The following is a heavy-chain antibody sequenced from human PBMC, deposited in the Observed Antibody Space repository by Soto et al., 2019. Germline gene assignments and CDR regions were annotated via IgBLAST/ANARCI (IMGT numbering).Heavy chain of an antibody. J-gene: IGHJ6*02. CDR1: GYSFTSYW. D-gene: IGHD3-10*01. CDR3: ARHAYYYGSVSSEGRYYYGMDG. Sequence: PGESLKISCKGSGYSFTSYWIGWVRQMPVKGLEWMGIIYPGDSDTRYSPSFQGQVTISADKSISTAYLQWSSLKASDTAMYYCARHAYYYGSVSSEGRYYYGMDGWGQGTKVTVSS. V-gene: IGHV5-51*01. CDR2: IYPGDSDT.